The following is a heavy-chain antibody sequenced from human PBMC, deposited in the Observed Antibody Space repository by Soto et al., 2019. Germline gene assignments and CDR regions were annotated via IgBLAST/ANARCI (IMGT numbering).Heavy chain of an antibody. CDR3: AISEYYDSSGSP. Sequence: PGESLKISCRASGYSFTTYWIGWVRQMPGKGLEWMGRIDPSDSYTNYSPSFQGHVTISADKSISTAYLQWSSLKASDTAMYYCAISEYYDSSGSPWGQGTLVTVSS. D-gene: IGHD3-22*01. CDR1: GYSFTTYW. J-gene: IGHJ5*02. CDR2: IDPSDSYT. V-gene: IGHV5-10-1*01.